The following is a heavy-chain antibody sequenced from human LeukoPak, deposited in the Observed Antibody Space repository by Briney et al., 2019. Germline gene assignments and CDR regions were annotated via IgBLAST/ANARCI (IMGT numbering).Heavy chain of an antibody. J-gene: IGHJ4*02. CDR2: ISSDGRSI. Sequence: GGSLRLSCAASGFTFSSYWMHWVRQAPGKGLVWVSRISSDGRSISYADSVKGRFTISRDNAKNTLYLQMNGLRAEDTALYFCARETATSFDYWGQGTLVTVSS. CDR3: ARETATSFDY. CDR1: GFTFSSYW. V-gene: IGHV3-74*01. D-gene: IGHD1-1*01.